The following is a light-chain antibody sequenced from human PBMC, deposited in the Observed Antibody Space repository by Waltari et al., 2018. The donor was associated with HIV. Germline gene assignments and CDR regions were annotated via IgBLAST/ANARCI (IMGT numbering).Light chain of an antibody. CDR3: QQYYNWPPTWT. Sequence: EIVMTQSPATLSVSPGARATLSCRASQSVTSNLAWYQQRPGQSPRLLISGASTRATDIPARFSGSGSGTEFTLTISSLQSEDFAVYYCQQYYNWPPTWTFGQGTRVEIK. CDR2: GAS. J-gene: IGKJ1*01. CDR1: QSVTSN. V-gene: IGKV3-15*01.